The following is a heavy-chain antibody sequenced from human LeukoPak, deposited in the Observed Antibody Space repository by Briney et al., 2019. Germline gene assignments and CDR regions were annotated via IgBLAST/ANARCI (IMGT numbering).Heavy chain of an antibody. Sequence: PGGSLRLSCAASGFTVRNNYMSWVRQAPGKGLEWVSVIYSGGSTYYADSVKGRFTISRDNSKNTLYLQMNSLRAEDTAVYFCATGERMVRGDGVVYWGQGTLVTVSS. D-gene: IGHD3-10*01. V-gene: IGHV3-66*01. J-gene: IGHJ4*02. CDR3: ATGERMVRGDGVVY. CDR1: GFTVRNNY. CDR2: IYSGGST.